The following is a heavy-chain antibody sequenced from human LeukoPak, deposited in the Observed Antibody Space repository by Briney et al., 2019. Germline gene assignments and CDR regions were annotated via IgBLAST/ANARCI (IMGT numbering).Heavy chain of an antibody. V-gene: IGHV3-48*04. CDR3: AIDLPRIAVAGTPRCYGFDY. D-gene: IGHD6-19*01. CDR2: ISSSSSTI. Sequence: PGGSLRLSCAASGFTFSSYSMNWVRQAPGKGLEGFSYISSSSSTIYYADSVKGRFTISRDNAKNSLYLQMNSVRAEDTAVDYCAIDLPRIAVAGTPRCYGFDYWGQGTLVTVSS. CDR1: GFTFSSYS. J-gene: IGHJ4*02.